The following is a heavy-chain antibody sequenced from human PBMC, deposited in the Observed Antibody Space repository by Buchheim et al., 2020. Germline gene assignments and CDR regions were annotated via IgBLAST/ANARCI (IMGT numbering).Heavy chain of an antibody. V-gene: IGHV3-7*01. CDR1: GFTFSSHW. J-gene: IGHJ4*02. CDR3: ANNRDYGGKRVVFDY. D-gene: IGHD4-23*01. Sequence: EVQLVESGGGLVQPGGSLRLSCAASGFTFSSHWMNWVRQAPGKGLEWVATIKQDGSEKYYMDSVKGRFTISRDNAKNSLYLQMNSLRAEDTAVYYCANNRDYGGKRVVFDYWGQGTL. CDR2: IKQDGSEK.